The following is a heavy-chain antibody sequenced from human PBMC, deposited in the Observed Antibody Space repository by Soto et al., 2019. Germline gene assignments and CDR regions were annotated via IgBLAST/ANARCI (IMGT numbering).Heavy chain of an antibody. Sequence: QVQLVQSGAEVKKPGASVKVSCKASGYTFTGYYMHWVRQAPGQGLEWMGWINPNSCGTNYAQKSQGWVTMTRDTSISTAYMEHSRLRSDDTAVYYCARELRRITIVGVVSERYYYYVMDVWGQGTTVTVSS. CDR1: GYTFTGYY. J-gene: IGHJ6*02. CDR2: INPNSCGT. V-gene: IGHV1-2*04. D-gene: IGHD3-3*01. CDR3: ARELRRITIVGVVSERYYYYVMDV.